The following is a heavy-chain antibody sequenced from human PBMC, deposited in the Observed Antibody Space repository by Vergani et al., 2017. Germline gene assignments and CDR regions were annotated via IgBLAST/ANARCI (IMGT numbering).Heavy chain of an antibody. J-gene: IGHJ4*02. D-gene: IGHD2-2*02. V-gene: IGHV3-23*04. Sequence: EVQLVESGGGLVQPGGSLRLSCAASGFTFSSYAMSWVRQAPGKGLEWVSAISGSGGSTYYADSVKGRFTISRDNSKNTLYLQMNSLRAEDTAVYYCAKPHKAYCSSTSCYSFDYWGQGTLVTVSS. CDR2: ISGSGGST. CDR1: GFTFSSYA. CDR3: AKPHKAYCSSTSCYSFDY.